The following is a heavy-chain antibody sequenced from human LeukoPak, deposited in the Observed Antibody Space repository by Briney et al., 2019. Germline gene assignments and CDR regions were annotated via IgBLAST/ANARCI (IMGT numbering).Heavy chain of an antibody. V-gene: IGHV1-24*01. CDR2: IDPQDGQT. CDR3: ATHLDRSYYYFDF. D-gene: IGHD3-10*01. CDR1: GYGLSILS. J-gene: IGHJ4*02. Sequence: ASVKVSCKISGYGLSILSIHWVRQAPGEGLQWAGGIDPQDGQTIYAQPFHGRATISEDTFSDTAYLELNSLRSEDTTLYYCATHLDRSYYYFDFWGQGTLVIVSS.